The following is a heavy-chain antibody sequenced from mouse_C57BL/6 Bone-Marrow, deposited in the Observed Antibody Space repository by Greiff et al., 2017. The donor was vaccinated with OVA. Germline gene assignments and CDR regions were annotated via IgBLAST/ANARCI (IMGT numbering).Heavy chain of an antibody. CDR2: SRNKANDYTT. D-gene: IGHD2-4*01. Sequence: EVKLVESGGGLVQSGRSLRLSCATSGFTFSDFYMEWVRQAPGKGLEWIAASRNKANDYTTEYSASVKGRFIVSRDTSQSILYLQMNARRAEDTAIYYCARDNDYVRYWYFDVWGTGTTVTVSS. CDR3: ARDNDYVRYWYFDV. CDR1: GFTFSDFY. V-gene: IGHV7-1*01. J-gene: IGHJ1*03.